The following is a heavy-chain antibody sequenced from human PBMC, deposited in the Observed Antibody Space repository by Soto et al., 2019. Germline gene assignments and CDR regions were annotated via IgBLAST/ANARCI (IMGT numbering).Heavy chain of an antibody. Sequence: ASVKVSCKVSGYTLSEVAIHWVRQTPGQGLEWIGGFDPENDDTSYAQNFQGRVTLTEDTSTDTAYLELSGLRSEDTAIYYCGIPGATGHLDYWGQGSRVTVSS. V-gene: IGHV1-24*01. J-gene: IGHJ4*02. D-gene: IGHD3-10*01. CDR2: FDPENDDT. CDR3: GIPGATGHLDY. CDR1: GYTLSEVA.